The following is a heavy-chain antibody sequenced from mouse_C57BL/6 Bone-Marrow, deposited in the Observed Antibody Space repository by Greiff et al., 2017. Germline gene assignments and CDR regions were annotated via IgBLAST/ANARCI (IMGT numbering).Heavy chain of an antibody. CDR1: GYTFTSYG. D-gene: IGHD3-3*01. CDR2: IYPRSGNT. Sequence: QVQRVESGAELARPGASVKLSCKASGYTFTSYGISWVKQRTGQGLEWIGEIYPRSGNTYYNEKFKGKATLTADKSSSTAYMELRSLTSEDSAVYFCGRGRGTWFAYWGQGTLVTVSA. J-gene: IGHJ3*01. V-gene: IGHV1-81*01. CDR3: GRGRGTWFAY.